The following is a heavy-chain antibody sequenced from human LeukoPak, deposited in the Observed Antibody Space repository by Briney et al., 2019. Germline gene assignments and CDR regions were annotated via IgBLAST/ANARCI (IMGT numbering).Heavy chain of an antibody. CDR3: ARGHTAVTRHFDF. J-gene: IGHJ4*02. Sequence: PGGSLRLSCAASGFIFSSFAMSWVRQAPGKGLEWVSGISVRGGSTYYADSVKGRFTISRDNSKNTLYLQMNSLRAEDTAVYYCARGHTAVTRHFDFWGQGTLVTVSS. CDR1: GFIFSSFA. V-gene: IGHV3-23*01. CDR2: ISVRGGST. D-gene: IGHD4-17*01.